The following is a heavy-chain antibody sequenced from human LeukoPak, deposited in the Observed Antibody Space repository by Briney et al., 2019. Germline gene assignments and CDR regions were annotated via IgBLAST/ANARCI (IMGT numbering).Heavy chain of an antibody. D-gene: IGHD3-16*01. V-gene: IGHV1-2*02. Sequence: ASVKVSCKASGYTFTGYYMHWVRQAPGQGLEWMGWINPNSGGTNYAQKFQGRVTMTRDTSISTAYMELSRLRSDDTAVYYCARKLKTYYYYYMDVWGKGTTVTVSS. CDR2: INPNSGGT. CDR1: GYTFTGYY. J-gene: IGHJ6*03. CDR3: ARKLKTYYYYYMDV.